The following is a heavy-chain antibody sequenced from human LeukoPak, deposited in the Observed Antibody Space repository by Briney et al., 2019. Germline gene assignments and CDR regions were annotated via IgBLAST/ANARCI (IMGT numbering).Heavy chain of an antibody. D-gene: IGHD3-3*01. CDR2: IYYSGST. CDR3: ARAGTIFGVVTYYFDY. Sequence: SETLSLTCTVSDGSISSYYWSWIRQPPGKGLEWIGYIYYSGSTNYNPSLKSRVTISVDTSKNQFSLKLSSVTAADTAVYYCARAGTIFGVVTYYFDYWGQGTLVTVSS. V-gene: IGHV4-59*01. CDR1: DGSISSYY. J-gene: IGHJ4*02.